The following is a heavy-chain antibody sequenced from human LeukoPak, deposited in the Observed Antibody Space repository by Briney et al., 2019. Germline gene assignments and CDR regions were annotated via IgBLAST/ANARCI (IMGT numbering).Heavy chain of an antibody. Sequence: SETLSLTCTVSGGSISSSSYYWGWIRQPPGKGLEWIGSIYYSGSTYYNPSLRSRVTISVDTSKNQFSLKLSSVTAADTAVYYCARGGYSSHLKRENWFDPWGQGTLVTVSS. CDR2: IYYSGST. V-gene: IGHV4-39*01. D-gene: IGHD6-13*01. J-gene: IGHJ5*02. CDR3: ARGGYSSHLKRENWFDP. CDR1: GGSISSSSYY.